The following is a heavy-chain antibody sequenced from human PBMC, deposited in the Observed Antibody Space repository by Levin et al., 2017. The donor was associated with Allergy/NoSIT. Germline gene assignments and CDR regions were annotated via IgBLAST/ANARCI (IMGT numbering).Heavy chain of an antibody. Sequence: PGGSLRLSCTVSGGSISSYYWSWIRQPAGKGLEWIGRIYTSGSTNYNPSLKSRVTMSVDTSKNQFSLKLSSVTAADTAVYYCARVSDVGSGSYYPIYWYFDLWGRGTLVTVSS. D-gene: IGHD3-10*01. V-gene: IGHV4-4*07. CDR2: IYTSGST. CDR1: GGSISSYY. CDR3: ARVSDVGSGSYYPIYWYFDL. J-gene: IGHJ2*01.